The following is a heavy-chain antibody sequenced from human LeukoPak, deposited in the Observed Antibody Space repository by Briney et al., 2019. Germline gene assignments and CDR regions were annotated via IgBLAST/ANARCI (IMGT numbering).Heavy chain of an antibody. V-gene: IGHV3-21*01. J-gene: IGHJ4*02. D-gene: IGHD6-13*01. CDR2: ISSSSSYI. CDR3: AGGHSSSWYYFDY. CDR1: GFTFSSYS. Sequence: GGSLRLSCAASGFTFSSYSMNWVRQAPGKGLEWVSSISSSSSYIYYADSVKGRFTISRDNAKNSPYLQMNSLRAEDTAVYYCAGGHSSSWYYFDYWGQGTLVTVSS.